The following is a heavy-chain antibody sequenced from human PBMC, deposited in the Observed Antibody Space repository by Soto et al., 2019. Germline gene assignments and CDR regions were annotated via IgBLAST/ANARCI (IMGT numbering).Heavy chain of an antibody. CDR3: AKDDSYCGGDCYSIAAFDY. V-gene: IGHV3-23*01. CDR1: GFTFSSYA. D-gene: IGHD2-21*02. J-gene: IGHJ4*02. CDR2: ISGSGGST. Sequence: PGGSLRLSCAASGFTFSSYAMSRVRQAPGKGLEWVSAISGSGGSTYYADSVKGRFTISRDNSKNTLYLQMNSLRAEDTAVYYCAKDDSYCGGDCYSIAAFDYWGQGTLVTVSS.